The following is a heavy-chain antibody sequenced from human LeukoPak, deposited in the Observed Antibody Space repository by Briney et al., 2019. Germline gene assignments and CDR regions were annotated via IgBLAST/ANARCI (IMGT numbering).Heavy chain of an antibody. Sequence: SETLPLTFMCSVGSISSYHWHWVRQPPGKELAWIGYIPYYESTSYNPSLQSRVTMPVDPTNHQFSTKLSSVTAADTADYYCAIASLHGSPDWWGQETLVTVSS. J-gene: IGHJ4*02. CDR1: VGSISSYH. V-gene: IGHV4-59*01. CDR2: IPYYEST. CDR3: AIASLHGSPDW. D-gene: IGHD3-10*01.